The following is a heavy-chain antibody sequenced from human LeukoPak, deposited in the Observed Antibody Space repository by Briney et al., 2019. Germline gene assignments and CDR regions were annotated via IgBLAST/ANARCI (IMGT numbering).Heavy chain of an antibody. D-gene: IGHD5-18*01. CDR1: GYTFTSYD. V-gene: IGHV1-8*01. CDR3: AGGRGYSYGPMEP. Sequence: EASVTVSCKASGYTFTSYDIHWVRQATGQGLEWMGWMTPNSGNTGYAQKFQGRVTMTRNTSISTAYMELSSLRSEDTAVYYCAGGRGYSYGPMEPWGQGTLVTVSS. CDR2: MTPNSGNT. J-gene: IGHJ5*02.